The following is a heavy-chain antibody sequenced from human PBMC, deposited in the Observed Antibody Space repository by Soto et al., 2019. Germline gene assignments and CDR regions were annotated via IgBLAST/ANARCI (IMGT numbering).Heavy chain of an antibody. J-gene: IGHJ4*02. CDR3: VRDVGFDFDY. V-gene: IGHV6-1*01. CDR1: GDSVSSNTAA. D-gene: IGHD1-26*01. CDR2: TYYRSKWYN. Sequence: SQTLSLTCAIPGDSVSSNTAAWNWIRQSPSRGLEWLGRTYYRSKWYNDYAVSVKSRITINPDTSKNQFSLHLNSVTPEDTALYYCVRDVGFDFDYWGQGTLVTVSS.